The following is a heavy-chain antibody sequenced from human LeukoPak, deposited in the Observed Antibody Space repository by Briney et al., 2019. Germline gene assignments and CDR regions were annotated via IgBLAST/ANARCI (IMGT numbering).Heavy chain of an antibody. CDR2: INPSGGST. Sequence: GASVKVSCEASGYTFTSYYMHWVRQAPGQGLEWMGIINPSGGSTSYAQKFQGRVTMTRDMSTSTVYMELSSLRSEDTAVYYCARSYYYDSSGYHNWFDPWGQGTLVTVSS. V-gene: IGHV1-46*01. D-gene: IGHD3-22*01. J-gene: IGHJ5*02. CDR3: ARSYYYDSSGYHNWFDP. CDR1: GYTFTSYY.